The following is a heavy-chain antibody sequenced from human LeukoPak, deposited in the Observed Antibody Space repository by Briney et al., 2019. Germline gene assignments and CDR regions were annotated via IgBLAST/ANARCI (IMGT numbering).Heavy chain of an antibody. Sequence: GGSLRLSCAASGFNSSNYWMHWVRQGPGKGLVWVSRIDSDGSSTNYADSVKGRVTISRDSAKNTLYLQMNSLRAEDTAVYYCARGGGSYGWFDPWGQGTLVTVSS. V-gene: IGHV3-74*01. D-gene: IGHD3-16*01. CDR1: GFNSSNYW. J-gene: IGHJ5*02. CDR3: ARGGGSYGWFDP. CDR2: IDSDGSST.